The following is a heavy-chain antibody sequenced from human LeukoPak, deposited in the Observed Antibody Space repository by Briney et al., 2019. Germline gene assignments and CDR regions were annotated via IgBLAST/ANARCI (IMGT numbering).Heavy chain of an antibody. CDR3: AKDRNDTQKWLYYFDY. D-gene: IGHD5-12*01. J-gene: IGHJ4*02. CDR1: GFTFSNYG. CDR2: ISYDGSNK. V-gene: IGHV3-30*18. Sequence: GGSLRLSCAASGFTFSNYGMHWVRQAPGKGLEWVAVISYDGSNKYYADSVKGRFTISRDNSKNTLYLQMNSLTAEDTAVYYCAKDRNDTQKWLYYFDYWGQGTLVTVSS.